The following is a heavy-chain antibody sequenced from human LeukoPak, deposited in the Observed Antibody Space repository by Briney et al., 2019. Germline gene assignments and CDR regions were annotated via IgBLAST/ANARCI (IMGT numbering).Heavy chain of an antibody. D-gene: IGHD6-19*01. CDR2: INHSGST. CDR3: ARIIAVAGDEGAFDI. CDR1: GGSISNGDYY. V-gene: IGHV4-30-4*08. Sequence: SQTLPLTCTVSGGSISNGDYYWSWIRQPPGKGLEWIGEINHSGSTNYNPSLKSRVTISVDTSKNQFSLKLSSVTAADTAVYYCARIIAVAGDEGAFDIWGQGTMVTVSS. J-gene: IGHJ3*02.